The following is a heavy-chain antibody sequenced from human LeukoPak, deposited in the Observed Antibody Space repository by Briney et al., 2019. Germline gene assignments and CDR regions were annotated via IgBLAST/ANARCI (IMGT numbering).Heavy chain of an antibody. Sequence: AGGSLRLSCAASGFTFRNHGMHWVRQAPGKGLEWVAVIWYDGSNQYYADSVKGRFTISRDNSKNTLYLQMNSLRAEDTAVYYCAKDFKVDREPQPNWFDPWGQGTLVTVSS. D-gene: IGHD1-26*01. CDR1: GFTFRNHG. V-gene: IGHV3-30*02. J-gene: IGHJ5*02. CDR2: IWYDGSNQ. CDR3: AKDFKVDREPQPNWFDP.